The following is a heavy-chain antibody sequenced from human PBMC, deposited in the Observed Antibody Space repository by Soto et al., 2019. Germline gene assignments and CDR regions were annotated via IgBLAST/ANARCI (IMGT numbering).Heavy chain of an antibody. CDR1: GDSVSSNSAA. J-gene: IGHJ6*02. CDR3: ARDLAAAGTVDNYYYYGMDV. Sequence: QVQLQQSGPGLVKPSQTLSLTCAISGDSVSSNSAAWNWIRQSPSRGLEWLGRTYYRSKWYNDYAVSVKSRITINPDTSKNQFSLQLNSVTSEDTAVYYCARDLAAAGTVDNYYYYGMDVWGQGTTVTVSS. D-gene: IGHD6-13*01. CDR2: TYYRSKWYN. V-gene: IGHV6-1*01.